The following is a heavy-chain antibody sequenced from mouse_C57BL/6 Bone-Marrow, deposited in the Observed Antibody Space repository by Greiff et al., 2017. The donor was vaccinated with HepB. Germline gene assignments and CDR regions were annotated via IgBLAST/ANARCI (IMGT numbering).Heavy chain of an antibody. V-gene: IGHV1-4*01. CDR2: INPSSGYT. CDR3: ERWIYYYAMDY. J-gene: IGHJ4*01. CDR1: GYTFTSYT. Sequence: QVQLQQSGAELARPGASVKLSCKASGYTFTSYTMHWVKQRPGQGLEWIGYINPSSGYTKYNQKFKDKATLTTDKATSTDYMQLSSLTSEDSAVSYCERWIYYYAMDYWGRGTSVTVSA.